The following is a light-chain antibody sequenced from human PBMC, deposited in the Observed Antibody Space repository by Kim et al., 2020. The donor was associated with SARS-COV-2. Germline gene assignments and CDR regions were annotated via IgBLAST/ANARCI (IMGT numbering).Light chain of an antibody. CDR3: HQYSSPPWT. CDR1: QSVLYSPNNKNY. V-gene: IGKV4-1*01. Sequence: DIVMTQSPDSLAVSVGERATINCKSSQSVLYSPNNKNYLAWYQQKPRQPPKLLIYWASARESGVPDRFSGSGSGTDFTLTISSLQAEDVAVYYCHQYSSPPWTFGQGTKVDIK. CDR2: WAS. J-gene: IGKJ1*01.